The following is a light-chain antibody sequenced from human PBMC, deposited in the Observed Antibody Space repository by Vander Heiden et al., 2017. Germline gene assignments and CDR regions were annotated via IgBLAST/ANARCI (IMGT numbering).Light chain of an antibody. CDR3: AAWDDSLNIVL. CDR2: SNN. Sequence: QSALTQPPSASGPPGQRVTIYCSGTNSNIGSDTVTWYQQLPGTAPKLLIYSNNQRPSGVPDRFSGSKSGTSASLAISGLQSEDEADYYCAAWDDSLNIVLFGGGTKLTVL. V-gene: IGLV1-44*01. CDR1: NSNIGSDT. J-gene: IGLJ2*01.